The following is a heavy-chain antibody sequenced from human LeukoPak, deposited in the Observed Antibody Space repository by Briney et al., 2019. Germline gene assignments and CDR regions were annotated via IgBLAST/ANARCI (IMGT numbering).Heavy chain of an antibody. CDR1: GGSFSGYY. Sequence: SETLSLTCAVYGGSFSGYYWSWIRQPPGKGLEWIGEINHSGSTNYNPSLKSRVTISVDTSKNQFSLKLSSVTAVDTAVYYCASQSPGYSSSSDAWGQGTLVTVSS. CDR3: ASQSPGYSSSSDA. V-gene: IGHV4-34*01. D-gene: IGHD6-6*01. CDR2: INHSGST. J-gene: IGHJ5*02.